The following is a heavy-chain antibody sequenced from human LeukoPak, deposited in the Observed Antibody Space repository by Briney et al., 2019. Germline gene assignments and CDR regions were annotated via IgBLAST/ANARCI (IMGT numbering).Heavy chain of an antibody. CDR1: GYTLTELS. D-gene: IGHD5-24*01. J-gene: IGHJ4*02. CDR3: ATDNPGRDGYKNFDY. CDR2: FDPEDGET. V-gene: IGHV1-24*01. Sequence: ASVKVSCKVSGYTLTELSMHWVRQTPGKGLEWMGGFDPEDGETIYAQKFQGRVTMTEDTSTDTAYMELSSLRSEDTAVYYCATDNPGRDGYKNFDYWGQGTLVTASS.